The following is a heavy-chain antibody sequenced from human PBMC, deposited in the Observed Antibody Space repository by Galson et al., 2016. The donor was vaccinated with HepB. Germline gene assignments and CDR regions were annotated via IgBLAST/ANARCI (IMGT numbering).Heavy chain of an antibody. CDR2: IIPMFGTA. D-gene: IGHD4-17*01. Sequence: SVKVSCKASGDTLSSYGISWVRQAPGQGLEWMGGIIPMFGTANYAQKFQGRVTITADESTSTAYMELSSLRSEDTAVYYCARDSVTSLDYWGQGTLVTVSS. CDR3: ARDSVTSLDY. CDR1: GDTLSSYG. V-gene: IGHV1-69*13. J-gene: IGHJ4*02.